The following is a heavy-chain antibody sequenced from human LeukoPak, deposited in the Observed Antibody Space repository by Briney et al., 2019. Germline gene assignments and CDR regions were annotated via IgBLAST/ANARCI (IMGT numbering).Heavy chain of an antibody. CDR3: ARINSYYSYMDV. Sequence: PSVNLSCTASGYTFTIYDNNWIRQATGQGHGRMGWTNHNSGNTDYAQKFEGRVTITRNTSISTAYMELSSLRSEDTAVYYCARINSYYSYMDVWGKRTTVTIS. J-gene: IGHJ6*03. V-gene: IGHV1-8*01. CDR2: TNHNSGNT. CDR1: GYTFTIYD.